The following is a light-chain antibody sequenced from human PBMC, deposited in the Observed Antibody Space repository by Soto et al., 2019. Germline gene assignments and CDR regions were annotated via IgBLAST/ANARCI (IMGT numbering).Light chain of an antibody. CDR2: AAS. CDR1: QAIRND. J-gene: IGKJ4*01. CDR3: QQGDSFPFT. Sequence: AIQMTQSPSSLSASVGDRVTITCRASQAIRNDLAWYQQKPGKAPKLLISAASSLQSGFPRRFSGSGSGTDFTLIISSLQPEDFATYFCQQGDSFPFTFGGGTKVEI. V-gene: IGKV1-6*01.